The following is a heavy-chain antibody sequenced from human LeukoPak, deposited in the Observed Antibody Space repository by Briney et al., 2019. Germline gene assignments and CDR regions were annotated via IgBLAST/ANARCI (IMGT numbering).Heavy chain of an antibody. CDR1: GYTFTGYY. Sequence: ASVKVSCKASGYTFTGYYMHWVRQAPGQGLEWMGWINPNSGGTNSAQKFQGRVTMTRDTSISTAYMELSRLKSDDTAVYYCAATEFPFDYWGQGTLVTVSS. CDR3: AATEFPFDY. CDR2: INPNSGGT. D-gene: IGHD2-21*01. V-gene: IGHV1-2*02. J-gene: IGHJ4*02.